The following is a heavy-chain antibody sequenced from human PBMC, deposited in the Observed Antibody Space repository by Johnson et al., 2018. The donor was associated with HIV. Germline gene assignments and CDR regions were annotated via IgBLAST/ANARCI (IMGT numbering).Heavy chain of an antibody. Sequence: VQLVESGGGVVQPGGSLRLSCAASGFTFSSYGMHWVRQAPGKGLAWVAFIRYDGSNKYYAESVKGRFTISRDNSKNTLYLQMNSLRAEDTAVYYCAKDAYDYGDYGAFDIWGQGTMVTVSS. CDR2: IRYDGSNK. V-gene: IGHV3-30*02. J-gene: IGHJ3*02. CDR1: GFTFSSYG. D-gene: IGHD4-17*01. CDR3: AKDAYDYGDYGAFDI.